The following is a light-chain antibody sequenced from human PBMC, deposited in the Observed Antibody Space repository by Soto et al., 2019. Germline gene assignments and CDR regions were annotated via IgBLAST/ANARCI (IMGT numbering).Light chain of an antibody. CDR1: GNVRTF. Sequence: ESVLTQSPGTPSLAPGQGATLSCRASGNVRTFVDWYQQKPSQAPRLPIHGASNRATGIPASFSSGGSWTNYILIISNLEAEDFSAYYYQQHSHWHPWTFGQGTKVDIK. V-gene: IGKV3-11*01. CDR3: QQHSHWHPWT. J-gene: IGKJ1*01. CDR2: GAS.